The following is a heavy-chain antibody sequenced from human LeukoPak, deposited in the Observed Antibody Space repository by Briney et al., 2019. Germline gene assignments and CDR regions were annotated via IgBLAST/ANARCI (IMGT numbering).Heavy chain of an antibody. CDR2: IWYDGSNK. CDR1: GFTFSSYG. CDR3: AREGRAYCGGDCSDAFDI. Sequence: GGSLRLSCAASGFTFSSYGMPWVRQASGKGLEWVAVIWYDGSNKYYADSVKGRFTISRDNSKNTLYLQMNSLRAEDTAVYYCAREGRAYCGGDCSDAFDIWGQGTMVTVSS. V-gene: IGHV3-33*01. D-gene: IGHD2-21*02. J-gene: IGHJ3*02.